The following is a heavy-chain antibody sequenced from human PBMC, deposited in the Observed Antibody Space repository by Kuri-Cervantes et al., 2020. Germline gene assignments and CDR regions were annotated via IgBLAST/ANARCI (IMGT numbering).Heavy chain of an antibody. D-gene: IGHD3-3*01. CDR3: ARDASLSGDLLDI. CDR1: GFTFSSYW. J-gene: IGHJ3*02. CDR2: IKQDGSEK. V-gene: IGHV3-7*01. Sequence: GESLKISCAASGFTFSSYWMSWVRQAPGKGLEWVANIKQDGSEKYYVDSAKGRFTVSRDEAKNSLYLQMNSLRAEDTAVYYCARDASLSGDLLDIWGQGTMVTVSS.